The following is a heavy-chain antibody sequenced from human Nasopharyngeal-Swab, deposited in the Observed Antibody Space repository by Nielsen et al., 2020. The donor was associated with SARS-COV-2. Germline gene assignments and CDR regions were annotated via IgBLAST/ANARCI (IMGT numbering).Heavy chain of an antibody. V-gene: IGHV4-39*01. CDR3: ARQLVVVVAAAIPYYYGMDV. CDR1: GGSISSSSYY. Sequence: SETLSLTCTVSGGSISSSSYYWGWIRQPPGKGLEWIGSIYYSGSPYYNPSLTSRVTISVDTSKNQFSLKLSSVTAADTAVYYCARQLVVVVAAAIPYYYGMDVWGQGTTVTVSS. D-gene: IGHD2-15*01. CDR2: IYYSGSP. J-gene: IGHJ6*02.